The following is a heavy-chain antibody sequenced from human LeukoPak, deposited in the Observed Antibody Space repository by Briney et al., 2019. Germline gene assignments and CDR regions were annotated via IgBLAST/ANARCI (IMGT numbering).Heavy chain of an antibody. CDR1: GYTFIGYY. CDR3: ARESSGSYCFDY. V-gene: IGHV1-46*01. J-gene: IGHJ4*02. D-gene: IGHD1-26*01. CDR2: INPSGGST. Sequence: ASVKVSCKTSGYTFIGYYMHWVRQAPGQGLEWMGIINPSGGSTSYAQKFQGRVTMTRDTSTSTVYMELSSLRSEDTAVYYCARESSGSYCFDYWGQGTLVTVSS.